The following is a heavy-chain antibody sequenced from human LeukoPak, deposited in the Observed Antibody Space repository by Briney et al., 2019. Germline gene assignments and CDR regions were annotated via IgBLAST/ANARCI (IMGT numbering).Heavy chain of an antibody. CDR1: GDSISSGSHY. CDR3: ARINGLGGWAPFDY. D-gene: IGHD6-19*01. V-gene: IGHV4-61*02. J-gene: IGHJ4*02. CDR2: IYATGSY. Sequence: SQTLSLTCSIYGDSISSGSHYWSWIRQPAGKELEWIGLIYATGSYSYNLALKSRVTISVDTSENQFSLKLTSVTAADTAVYYCARINGLGGWAPFDYWGQGTLVSVSS.